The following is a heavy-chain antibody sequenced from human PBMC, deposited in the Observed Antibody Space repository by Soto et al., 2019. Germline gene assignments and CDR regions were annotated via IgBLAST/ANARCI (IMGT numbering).Heavy chain of an antibody. D-gene: IGHD1-1*01. CDR2: MSHSGGT. Sequence: QVQLQQWGAGLLKPSETLSLTCAVYGGFVSSGSYYWSWIRQPPGKGLEWIGEMSHSGGTHFNPSLKRRVAISVDTPQNHLSLKMSSVTAAGTALYYCARGERGTVTTVVDAFDIWGPGIMATVSS. CDR3: ARGERGTVTTVVDAFDI. CDR1: GGFVSSGSYY. V-gene: IGHV4-34*01. J-gene: IGHJ3*02.